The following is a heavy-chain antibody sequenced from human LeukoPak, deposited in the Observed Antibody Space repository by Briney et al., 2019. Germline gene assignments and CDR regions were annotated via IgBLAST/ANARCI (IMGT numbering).Heavy chain of an antibody. CDR2: IYYSGST. CDR3: AREISGRDWGD. D-gene: IGHD3-16*01. CDR1: GGSVSSGSYY. Sequence: SETLSLTCTVSGGSVSSGSYYWSWIRQPPGKGLEWIGYIYYSGSTNYNPSLKSRVTISVDTSKNQFSLKLSSVTAADTAVYYCAREISGRDWGDWGQGTLVTVSS. V-gene: IGHV4-61*01. J-gene: IGHJ4*02.